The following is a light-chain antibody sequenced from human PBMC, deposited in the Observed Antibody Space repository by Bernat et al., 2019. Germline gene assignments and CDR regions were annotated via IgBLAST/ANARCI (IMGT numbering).Light chain of an antibody. J-gene: IGKJ3*01. CDR1: QSVNDNY. Sequence: EIVLTQSPGTLSLSPGERATLSCRATQSVNDNYLAWYQQKPGQAPRLLIYGASSRATGIPDRFSGSGSGTDFTLTISRLEPEDFAVYYCQQYGSSFTFTFGPGTKVDIK. CDR2: GAS. CDR3: QQYGSSFTFT. V-gene: IGKV3-20*01.